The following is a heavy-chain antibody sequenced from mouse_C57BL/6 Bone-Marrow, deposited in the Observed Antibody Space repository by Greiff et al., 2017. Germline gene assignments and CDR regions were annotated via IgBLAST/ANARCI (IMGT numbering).Heavy chain of an antibody. CDR2: INPNNGGT. V-gene: IGHV1-18*01. Sequence: VQLQQSGPELVKPGASVKIPCKASGYTFTDYNMDWVKQSHGKSLEWIGDINPNNGGTIYNQKFKGKATLTVDKSSSPAYMELRSLTSEDTAVYYCAREVIYDGYYYFDYWGQGTTLTVSS. J-gene: IGHJ2*01. D-gene: IGHD2-3*01. CDR3: AREVIYDGYYYFDY. CDR1: GYTFTDYN.